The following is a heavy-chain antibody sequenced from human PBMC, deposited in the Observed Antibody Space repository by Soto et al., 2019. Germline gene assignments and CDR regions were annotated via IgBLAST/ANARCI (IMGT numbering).Heavy chain of an antibody. Sequence: PSETLSLTCNVSDDSLSTYYWSWIRQPAGKGLEWIGRIYASGSTNYNPSLQGRVSMSVDTSKHQFSLRLSSVTAGATAVYYGARGGFDPWGKGTLVTVSS. CDR1: DDSLSTYY. CDR3: ARGGFDP. J-gene: IGHJ5*02. CDR2: IYASGST. V-gene: IGHV4-4*07.